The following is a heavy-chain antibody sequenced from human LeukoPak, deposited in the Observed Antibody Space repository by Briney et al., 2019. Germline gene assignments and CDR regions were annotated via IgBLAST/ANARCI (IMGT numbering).Heavy chain of an antibody. J-gene: IGHJ1*01. D-gene: IGHD4-17*01. V-gene: IGHV3-21*01. Sequence: PGGSLRPSCVASGFTFSTYSMNWVRQAPGKGLEWVSSISSSSRHRYYADSVKGRFTISRDDAKNSVYLQMNSLRAEETAVYYCVRDFNTVTTAYLQHWGQGTLVTVSS. CDR2: ISSSSRHR. CDR1: GFTFSTYS. CDR3: VRDFNTVTTAYLQH.